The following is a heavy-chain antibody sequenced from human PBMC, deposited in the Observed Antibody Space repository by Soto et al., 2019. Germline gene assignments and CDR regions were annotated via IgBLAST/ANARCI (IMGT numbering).Heavy chain of an antibody. CDR2: IYPDDSDT. D-gene: IGHD3-10*02. CDR1: GCSLTSCW. V-gene: IGHV5-51*01. J-gene: IGHJ5*01. Sequence: AREALRNSCKASGCSLTSCWIAGVRQVPGKGLEWMGIIYPDDSDTRYSPAFQGQVTISADKSITTAYLQWSSLTASDTAVYYCATPATMFYTRTRHDARPKAVPDN. CDR3: ATPATMFYTRTRHDARPKAVPDN.